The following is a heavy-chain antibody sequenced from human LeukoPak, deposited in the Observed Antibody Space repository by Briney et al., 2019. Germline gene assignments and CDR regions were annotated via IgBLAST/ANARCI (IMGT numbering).Heavy chain of an antibody. CDR1: GFTFSSYS. V-gene: IGHV3-21*01. CDR3: ARDSVVVPAAPNDY. Sequence: KSGGSLRLSCAASGFTFSSYSMNWVRQAPGKGLEWVSSISSSSSYIYYADSVKGRFTISRDNAKNSLYLQMNSLRAEDTAVYYCARDSVVVPAAPNDYWGQGTLVTVSS. J-gene: IGHJ4*02. D-gene: IGHD2-2*01. CDR2: ISSSSSYI.